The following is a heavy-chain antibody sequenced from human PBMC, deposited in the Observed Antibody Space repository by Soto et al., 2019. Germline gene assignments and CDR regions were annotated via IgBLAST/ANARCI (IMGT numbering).Heavy chain of an antibody. V-gene: IGHV3-33*01. J-gene: IGHJ6*03. Sequence: QVQLVESGGGVVQPGRSLTLSCAASGFTFSNYGMHWVRQAPGKGLEWVALIWHDGSNKFYADSVKGRFTIFRDNSKNTLFLHMNSLRAEDTAIYYCARGDQVSSYYYNHMDVWGKGTTVTVSS. CDR3: ARGDQVSSYYYNHMDV. CDR2: IWHDGSNK. D-gene: IGHD2-8*01. CDR1: GFTFSNYG.